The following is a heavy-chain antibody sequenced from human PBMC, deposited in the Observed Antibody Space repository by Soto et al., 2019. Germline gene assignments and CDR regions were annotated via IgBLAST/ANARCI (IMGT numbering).Heavy chain of an antibody. CDR1: GFNFNNYG. CDR2: VSKSDYT. V-gene: IGHV3-21*01. D-gene: IGHD2-2*01. J-gene: IGHJ4*02. Sequence: LRLSCAVSGFNFNNYGINWVRQAPGKGLEWVSSVSKSDYTYYSDSVKGRFTTSRDNAKNSVSLQMNTLRAEDTAVYYCAREDSIIIPAVSDFWGQGTLVTVSS. CDR3: AREDSIIIPAVSDF.